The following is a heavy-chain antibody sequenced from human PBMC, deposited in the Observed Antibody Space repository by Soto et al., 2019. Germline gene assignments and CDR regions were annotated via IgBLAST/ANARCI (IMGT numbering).Heavy chain of an antibody. Sequence: PGGSMRLSCAASGFTFSSYAMSWVRQAPGKGLEWVSAISGSGGSTYYADSVKGRFTISRDNSKNTLYLQMNSLRAEDTAVYYCARARYDSSGYPYYFDYWGQGTLVTVSS. J-gene: IGHJ4*02. CDR1: GFTFSSYA. CDR3: ARARYDSSGYPYYFDY. CDR2: ISGSGGST. D-gene: IGHD3-22*01. V-gene: IGHV3-23*01.